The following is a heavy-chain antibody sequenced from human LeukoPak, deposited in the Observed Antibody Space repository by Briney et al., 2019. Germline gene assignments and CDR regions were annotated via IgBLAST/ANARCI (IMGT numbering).Heavy chain of an antibody. J-gene: IGHJ4*02. CDR2: ISGNGGST. V-gene: IGHV3-23*01. D-gene: IGHD6-13*01. CDR3: AKDLGFSSSWYYFDY. Sequence: EGSLRLSCVASGITFSSYAMSWVRQAPGKGLEWVSGISGNGGSTYYADSVKGRSTISRDNSKNTLYLEMNSLRAEDTAVYYCAKDLGFSSSWYYFDYWGQGTLVTVSS. CDR1: GITFSSYA.